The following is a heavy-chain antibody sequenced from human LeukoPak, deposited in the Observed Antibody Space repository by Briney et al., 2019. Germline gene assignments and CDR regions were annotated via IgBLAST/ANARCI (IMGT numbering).Heavy chain of an antibody. D-gene: IGHD2-15*01. V-gene: IGHV3-30-3*01. J-gene: IGHJ3*02. CDR1: GFSFSSYS. CDR2: MSVNGVNK. Sequence: GTSLRLSCVASGFSFSSYSIHWVRRVPGKGLEWVAVMSVNGVNKYYAASVRGRFTVSRDISKNTQFLQMNSLRFEDTAVYFCVRESCSGGSCTYDPFDIWGHGTMVTVST. CDR3: VRESCSGGSCTYDPFDI.